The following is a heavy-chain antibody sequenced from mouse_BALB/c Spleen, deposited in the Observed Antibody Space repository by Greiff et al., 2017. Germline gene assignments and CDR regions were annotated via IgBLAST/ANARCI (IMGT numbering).Heavy chain of an antibody. CDR2: ISSGGSYT. V-gene: IGHV5-9-3*01. CDR1: GFTFSSYA. Sequence: EVQLVESGGGLVKPGGSLKLSCAASGFTFSSYAMSWVRQTPEKRLEWVATISSGGSYTYYPDSVKGRFTISRDNAKNTLYLQMSSLRSEDTAMYYCARGGWRNWGQGTSVTVSS. CDR3: ARGGWRN. D-gene: IGHD1-1*02. J-gene: IGHJ4*01.